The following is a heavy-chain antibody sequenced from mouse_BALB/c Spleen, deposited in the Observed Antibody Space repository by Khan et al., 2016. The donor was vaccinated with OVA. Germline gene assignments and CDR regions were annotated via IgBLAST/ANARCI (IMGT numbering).Heavy chain of an antibody. Sequence: QVRLQQSGAELMKPGASVKISCEATGYAFRSYWIEWVKQRPGHGLEWVGEILPGTGNTKYNEKFEGKATLTADTSSNTAHLQLSSLTSEDSAVSYCTRPYYADYWGQGTTLTVSS. V-gene: IGHV1-9*01. CDR3: TRPYYADY. CDR2: ILPGTGNT. D-gene: IGHD2-10*01. CDR1: GYAFRSYW. J-gene: IGHJ2*01.